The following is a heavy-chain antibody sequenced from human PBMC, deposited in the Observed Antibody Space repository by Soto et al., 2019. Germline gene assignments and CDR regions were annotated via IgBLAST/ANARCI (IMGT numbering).Heavy chain of an antibody. D-gene: IGHD2-21*02. V-gene: IGHV3-74*01. Sequence: PGVSLRLSCAASGFTFINYWMLWVRQAPGKGLVWVSRINSDGRSTSYADSVKGRFTISRDNVENTLYVQMKSLRVEDTAVYYCATLGLQQAFWGQGTLVTVSS. CDR3: ATLGLQQAF. CDR2: INSDGRST. J-gene: IGHJ4*02. CDR1: GFTFINYW.